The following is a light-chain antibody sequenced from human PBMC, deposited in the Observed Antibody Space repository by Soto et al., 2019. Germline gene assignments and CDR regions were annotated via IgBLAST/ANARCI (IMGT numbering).Light chain of an antibody. Sequence: QSVLTQPASVSGSPGQSITISCTGTSSDVGGYNYVSWYQQHPGKAPKLMIYDVRNRPSGVSNRFSGSKSGNTASLTISGLQAEDEADYYCSSYTSSSTPVVVFGGGTKLTVL. CDR3: SSYTSSSTPVVV. V-gene: IGLV2-14*01. CDR2: DVR. J-gene: IGLJ2*01. CDR1: SSDVGGYNY.